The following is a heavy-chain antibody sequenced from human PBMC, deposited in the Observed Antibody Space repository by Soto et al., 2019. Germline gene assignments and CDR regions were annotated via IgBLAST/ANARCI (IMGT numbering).Heavy chain of an antibody. D-gene: IGHD3-3*01. CDR3: ARDLTVFGVLNGDSPMDV. CDR1: GFSFSDHV. Sequence: PVGSLRLSCAGSGFSFSDHVMHWVRQAPGKGLEWVAVISYDGGNAYYAESVKGRFTVSRDNSKNTMYIEMSSVRGDDTAVYYCARDLTVFGVLNGDSPMDVWGQGTTVTVSS. CDR2: ISYDGGNA. J-gene: IGHJ6*02. V-gene: IGHV3-30*03.